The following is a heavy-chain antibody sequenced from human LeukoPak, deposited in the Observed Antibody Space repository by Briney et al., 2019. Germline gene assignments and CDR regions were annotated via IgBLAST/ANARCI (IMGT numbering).Heavy chain of an antibody. J-gene: IGHJ4*02. CDR1: GYTFSSYE. D-gene: IGHD3-10*01. V-gene: IGHV3-48*03. CDR2: ISTGGSLI. Sequence: GGSLRLSCAASGYTFSSYEMNWVRQAPGKGLEWVSYISTGGSLIYYADSVKGRFTISRDKAKNSLYLQMNSLRVEDTGIYYCARGDRSTMATLDHWGQGTLVTVSS. CDR3: ARGDRSTMATLDH.